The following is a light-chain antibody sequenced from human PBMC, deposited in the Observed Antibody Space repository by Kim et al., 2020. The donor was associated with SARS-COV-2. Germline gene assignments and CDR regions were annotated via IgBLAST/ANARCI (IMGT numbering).Light chain of an antibody. CDR1: QSVSTN. CDR3: QRYDNWPLT. CDR2: GAS. V-gene: IGKV3-15*01. Sequence: EIVMTQSPATLSVSLGERATLSCTASQSVSTNLAWYQQKPGQAPRLLIYGASTRATGIPARFSGSGSGTEFTLTISSLQSEDFAVYYCQRYDNWPLTFGGGTKVDIK. J-gene: IGKJ4*01.